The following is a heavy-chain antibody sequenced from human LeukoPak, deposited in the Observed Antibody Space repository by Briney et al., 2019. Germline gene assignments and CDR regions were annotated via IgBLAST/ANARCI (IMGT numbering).Heavy chain of an antibody. D-gene: IGHD3-10*01. CDR1: EFTFSSYA. V-gene: IGHV3-64D*06. Sequence: GRSLRLSCAASEFTFSSYAMHWVRQAPGKGLEYVSGISINGGSTDYADSVKGRFTISRDNSKNTVYLQMSSLRAEDTAVYYCVKESRVVRGVIMDAFDMWGQGTMVTVSS. CDR2: ISINGGST. CDR3: VKESRVVRGVIMDAFDM. J-gene: IGHJ3*02.